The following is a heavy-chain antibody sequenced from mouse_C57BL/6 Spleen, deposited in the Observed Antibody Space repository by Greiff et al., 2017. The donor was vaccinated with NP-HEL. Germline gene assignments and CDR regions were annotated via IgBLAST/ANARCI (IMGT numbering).Heavy chain of an antibody. CDR3: ARLGIYDGYYPFAY. J-gene: IGHJ3*01. D-gene: IGHD2-3*01. Sequence: QVQLKQPGAELVKPGASVKLSCKASGYTFTSYWMHWVKQRPGQGLEWIGMIHPNSGSTNYNEKFKSKATLTVDKSSSTAYMQLSSLTSEDSAVYYWARLGIYDGYYPFAYWGQGTLVTVSA. V-gene: IGHV1-64*01. CDR1: GYTFTSYW. CDR2: IHPNSGST.